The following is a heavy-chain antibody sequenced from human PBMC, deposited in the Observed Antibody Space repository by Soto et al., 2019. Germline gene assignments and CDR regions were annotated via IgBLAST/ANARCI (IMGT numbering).Heavy chain of an antibody. CDR1: GFTFSSYW. CDR3: ARDFGGP. V-gene: IGHV3-7*05. D-gene: IGHD1-26*01. Sequence: EVQLVESGGGLVQPGGSLRLSCTASGFTFSSYWMNWVRQAPGKGLEWVGNIKEDGSEKFYVDSVKGRFTISRDNAKNSLYLDMNSLRVEDTAIYFGARDFGGPWGQGTLVTVSS. J-gene: IGHJ5*02. CDR2: IKEDGSEK.